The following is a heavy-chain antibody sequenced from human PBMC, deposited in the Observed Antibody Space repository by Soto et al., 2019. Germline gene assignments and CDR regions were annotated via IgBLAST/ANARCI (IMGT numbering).Heavy chain of an antibody. CDR2: ISSSAGTI. CDR1: GLTFSDHY. J-gene: IGHJ6*02. CDR3: SRAPYFGSATYYYYALEV. D-gene: IGHD3-10*01. V-gene: IGHV3-11*01. Sequence: QVQLVESGGGLVKPGGSLRLSCAASGLTFSDHYLTWNRQAPGKGLEWISYISSSAGTIYYADSVKVRFTISRDNAKNSLYLQMNNLRAEDTAVYYCSRAPYFGSATYYYYALEVWGQGTTVTVSS.